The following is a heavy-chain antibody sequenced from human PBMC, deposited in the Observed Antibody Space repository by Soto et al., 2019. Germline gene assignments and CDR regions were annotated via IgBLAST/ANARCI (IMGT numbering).Heavy chain of an antibody. Sequence: GASVKVSCKASGGTFSSYAISWVRQAPGQGLEWMGGIIPIFGTANYAQKFQGRVTITADESTSTAYMELSSLRSEDTAVYYCARAPRPYCSGGSCYMGFDPWGQGXLVTVYS. V-gene: IGHV1-69*13. CDR3: ARAPRPYCSGGSCYMGFDP. J-gene: IGHJ5*02. CDR2: IIPIFGTA. D-gene: IGHD2-15*01. CDR1: GGTFSSYA.